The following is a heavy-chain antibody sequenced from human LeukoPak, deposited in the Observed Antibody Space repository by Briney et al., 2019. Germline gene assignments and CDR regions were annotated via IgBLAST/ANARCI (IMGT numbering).Heavy chain of an antibody. V-gene: IGHV3-21*01. J-gene: IGHJ4*02. CDR1: GFTFSSYS. D-gene: IGHD2-2*01. CDR3: ARDRLRDIVVVSAAL. Sequence: GGSLRLSCAASGFTFSSYSMNWVRQAPGKGLEWVSSISSSSSYIYYADSVKGRFTISRDNAKNSLYLQMNSLRAEDTAVYYCARDRLRDIVVVSAALWGQGTLVTVSS. CDR2: ISSSSSYI.